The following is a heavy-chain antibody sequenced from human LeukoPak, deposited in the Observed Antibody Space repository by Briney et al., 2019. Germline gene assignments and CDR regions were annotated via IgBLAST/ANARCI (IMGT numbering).Heavy chain of an antibody. CDR1: GFTFSSYS. CDR3: ARGDYYDSSPGAFDI. Sequence: GGSLRLSCAASGFTFSSYSMNWVRQAPGKGLEWVSSISSSSSYIYYADSVKCRFTISRDNAKNSLYLQMNSLRAEDTAVYYCARGDYYDSSPGAFDIWGQGTMVTVSS. V-gene: IGHV3-21*01. D-gene: IGHD3-22*01. J-gene: IGHJ3*02. CDR2: ISSSSSYI.